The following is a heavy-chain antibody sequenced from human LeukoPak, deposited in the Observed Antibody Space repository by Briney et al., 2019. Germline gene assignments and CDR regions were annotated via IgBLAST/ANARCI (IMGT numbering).Heavy chain of an antibody. Sequence: PGRSLRLSSAASGFTFSSYGMHWVRLAPGKGLEWEAVIWYDGSNKYYADSVKGRFTISRDNSKNTLYLQMNSLRAEDTAVYCCARDHRSSWSPDAFDIWGQGTMVTVSS. CDR2: IWYDGSNK. CDR1: GFTFSSYG. J-gene: IGHJ3*02. CDR3: ARDHRSSWSPDAFDI. V-gene: IGHV3-33*01. D-gene: IGHD6-13*01.